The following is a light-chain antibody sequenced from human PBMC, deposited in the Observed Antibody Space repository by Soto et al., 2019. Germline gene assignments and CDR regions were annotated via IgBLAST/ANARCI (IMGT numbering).Light chain of an antibody. V-gene: IGKV3-15*01. CDR1: QSVSSN. CDR2: GVS. J-gene: IGKJ1*01. CDR3: QQYNNWPPT. Sequence: ETVMAQSPATLSVSPGERATLSCRASQSVSSNLAWYQQKPGQAPRLLIYGVSTRATGTPARFSGNASGKEFTLIISSLQSEDFAVYYCQQYNNWPPTFGQGTKVDI.